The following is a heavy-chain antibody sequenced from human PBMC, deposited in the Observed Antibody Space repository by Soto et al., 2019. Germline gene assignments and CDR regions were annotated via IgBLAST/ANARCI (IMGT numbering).Heavy chain of an antibody. Sequence: QVQLVESGGGVVQPGRSLRLSCAASGCTFSNYGMNWVRQAPGKGLEWVAVILYHGSDKYYADSVKGRFTISRDNSKNTLYLQMDSLRAEVTSVYYCAKDHLTTTVTTVGYWGQGTLVTVSS. CDR3: AKDHLTTTVTTVGY. J-gene: IGHJ4*02. CDR2: ILYHGSDK. V-gene: IGHV3-30*18. CDR1: GCTFSNYG. D-gene: IGHD4-17*01.